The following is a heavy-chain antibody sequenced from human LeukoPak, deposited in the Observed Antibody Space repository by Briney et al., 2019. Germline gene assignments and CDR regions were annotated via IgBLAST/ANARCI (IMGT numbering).Heavy chain of an antibody. J-gene: IGHJ4*02. CDR3: AKNSVVVAGKAINY. Sequence: GGSLRLSCAASGFTFSSYAMSWVCQAPGKGLEWVSAISGSGGSTYYADSVKGRFTISRDNSKNTLYLQMNSLRAVDTAVYYCAKNSVVVAGKAINYWGQGTLVTVSS. CDR1: GFTFSSYA. V-gene: IGHV3-23*01. CDR2: ISGSGGST. D-gene: IGHD2-15*01.